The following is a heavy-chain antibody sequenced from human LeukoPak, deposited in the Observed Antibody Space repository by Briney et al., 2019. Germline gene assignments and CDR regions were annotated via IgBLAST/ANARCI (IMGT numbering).Heavy chain of an antibody. Sequence: PGGSLRLSCAASGFTFSSYSMDWVRQAPGKALVWVSRINDDGSRINYADSVKGRFTISRDNAKNTLYLQMSSLRAEDTAVYYCARALGSYSDYWGQGTLVSVSS. J-gene: IGHJ4*02. D-gene: IGHD1-26*01. CDR1: GFTFSSYS. CDR3: ARALGSYSDY. V-gene: IGHV3-74*01. CDR2: INDDGSRI.